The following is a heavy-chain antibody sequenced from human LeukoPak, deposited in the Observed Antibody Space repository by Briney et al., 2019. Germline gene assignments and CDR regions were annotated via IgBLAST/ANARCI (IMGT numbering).Heavy chain of an antibody. V-gene: IGHV3-74*01. D-gene: IGHD6-19*01. CDR3: AKDGAVAGTVEYFQH. CDR1: GDTFSGFW. Sequence: PGGSLRLSCEASGDTFSGFWMHWVRQVPGKGLAWVARINNDGSSRSYADVVKGRFTISRDNAKNSLYLQMNSLRAEDTALYYCAKDGAVAGTVEYFQHWGQGTLVTVSS. CDR2: INNDGSSR. J-gene: IGHJ1*01.